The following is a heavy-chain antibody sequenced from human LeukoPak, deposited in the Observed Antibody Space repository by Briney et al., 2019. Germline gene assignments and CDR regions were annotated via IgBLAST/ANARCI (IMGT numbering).Heavy chain of an antibody. CDR3: ARGNYYDSSGYSRELGY. J-gene: IGHJ4*02. CDR1: GYTFTSYA. V-gene: IGHV7-4-1*02. Sequence: ASVKVSCKASGYTFTSYAMNWVRQAPGQGLEWMGWINTNTGNPTYAQGFTGRFVFSLDTSVSTAYLQISSLKAEDTAVYYCARGNYYDSSGYSRELGYWGQGTLVTVSS. CDR2: INTNTGNP. D-gene: IGHD3-22*01.